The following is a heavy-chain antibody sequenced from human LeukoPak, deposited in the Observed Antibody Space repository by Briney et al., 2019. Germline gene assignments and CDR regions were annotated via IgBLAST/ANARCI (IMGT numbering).Heavy chain of an antibody. CDR3: AKDGKNYFDY. CDR2: ISGSGGST. J-gene: IGHJ4*02. Sequence: QTGGSLRLSCAASGFTFSSYAMSWVRQAPGKGLEWVSAISGSGGSTYYADSVKGRLAISRDNSKNSLSLQMNSLRAEDTALYYCAKDGKNYFDYWGQGTLVTVSS. CDR1: GFTFSSYA. V-gene: IGHV3-23*01. D-gene: IGHD1-26*01.